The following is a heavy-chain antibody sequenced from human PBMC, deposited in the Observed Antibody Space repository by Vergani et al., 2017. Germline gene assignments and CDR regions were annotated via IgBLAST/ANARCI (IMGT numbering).Heavy chain of an antibody. CDR2: IYYSGST. J-gene: IGHJ4*02. D-gene: IGHD3-10*01. CDR3: ARRHRWFGEYFDY. CDR1: GGSISSSSYY. Sequence: QLQLQESGPGLVKPSETLSLTCTVSGGSISSSSYYWGWIRQPPGKGLEWIGSIYYSGSTYYNPSLKSRVTISVDTSKNQFSLKLSSVTAADTAVYYCARRHRWFGEYFDYWGQGTLVTVSS. V-gene: IGHV4-39*01.